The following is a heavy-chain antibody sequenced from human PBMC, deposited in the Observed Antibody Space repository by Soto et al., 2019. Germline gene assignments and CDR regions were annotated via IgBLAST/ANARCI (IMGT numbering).Heavy chain of an antibody. D-gene: IGHD3-22*01. V-gene: IGHV3-66*01. J-gene: IGHJ4*02. CDR2: IYSGGST. Sequence: PGGSLRLSCAASGFTVSSNYMSWVRQAPGKGLEWVSVIYSGGSTYYADSVKGRFTISRDNSRNTLYLQMNSLRVEDTALYFCAKGKDYFDSSGYSYFGSWGQGTLVTVSS. CDR3: AKGKDYFDSSGYSYFGS. CDR1: GFTVSSNY.